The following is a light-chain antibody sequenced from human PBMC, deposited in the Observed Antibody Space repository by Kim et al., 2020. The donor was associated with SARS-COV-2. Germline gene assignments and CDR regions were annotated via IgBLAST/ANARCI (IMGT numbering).Light chain of an antibody. CDR3: QASDSGTVV. J-gene: IGLJ2*01. V-gene: IGLV3-1*01. CDR1: KVGEKY. CDR2: EDA. Sequence: GSPGQTSSITCTGNKVGEKYVYWYQQKASQSPVLVMYEDAKRPSGIPERFSGSNSGNTATLTISGTQAMDEADYYCQASDSGTVVFGGGTQLTVL.